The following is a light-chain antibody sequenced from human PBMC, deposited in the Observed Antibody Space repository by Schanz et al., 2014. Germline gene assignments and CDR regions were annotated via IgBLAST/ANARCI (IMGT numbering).Light chain of an antibody. Sequence: EIVLTQSPGTLSLSPGERAILSCRASQSVSSNYLAWYQQKPGQAPRLLIYGASSRATGIPDRFSGSGSGTDFTLTISRLEPEDFAVYYCQQYGSSPFTFGPGTKVEIK. CDR3: QQYGSSPFT. CDR2: GAS. J-gene: IGKJ3*01. V-gene: IGKV3-20*01. CDR1: QSVSSNY.